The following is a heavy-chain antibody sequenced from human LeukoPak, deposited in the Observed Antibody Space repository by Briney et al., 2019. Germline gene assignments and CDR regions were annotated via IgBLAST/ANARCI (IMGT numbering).Heavy chain of an antibody. D-gene: IGHD6-13*01. CDR1: GFTFSNYE. CDR2: ITASGTI. CDR3: ARDLVSPGLLDY. Sequence: GGSLRLSCAASGFTFSNYEMHWVRQAPGKGLEWVSYITASGTIFYADSVKGRFTISRDNVKNSLSLQMNSLRAEDTAVYYCARDLVSPGLLDYWGQGTLVTVSS. V-gene: IGHV3-48*03. J-gene: IGHJ4*02.